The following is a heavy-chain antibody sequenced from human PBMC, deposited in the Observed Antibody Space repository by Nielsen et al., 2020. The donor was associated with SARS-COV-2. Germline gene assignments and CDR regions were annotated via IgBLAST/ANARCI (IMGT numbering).Heavy chain of an antibody. V-gene: IGHV1-18*04. J-gene: IGHJ4*02. CDR1: GYTFTSND. CDR2: ISGYNGDT. CDR3: ARDVNLTGYYSY. Sequence: ASVKVSCKASGYTFTSNDITWVRQAPGQGLEWMGWISGYNGDTNYAQKFQGRVTMTRDTSTSTVYMELSSLRSEDTAVYYCARDVNLTGYYSYWGQGTLVTVSS. D-gene: IGHD3-9*01.